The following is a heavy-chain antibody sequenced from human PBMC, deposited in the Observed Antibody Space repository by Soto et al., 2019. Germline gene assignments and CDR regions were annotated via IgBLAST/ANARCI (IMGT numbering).Heavy chain of an antibody. D-gene: IGHD1-26*01. CDR1: DYSFTTFV. CDR2: INPYNGNT. Sequence: ASVKVSCKASDYSFTTFVISWVRQAPGQGLEWMGWINPYNGNTNYAQNLQGRVTMTTDTSTSTAYMELRSLRSDDTAVYYCARAAVGAESLGYWGQGTIVTVYS. V-gene: IGHV1-18*01. J-gene: IGHJ4*02. CDR3: ARAAVGAESLGY.